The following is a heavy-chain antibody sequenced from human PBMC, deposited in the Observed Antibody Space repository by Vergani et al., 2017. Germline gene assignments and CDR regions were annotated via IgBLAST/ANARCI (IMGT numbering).Heavy chain of an antibody. CDR2: IIPIFGTA. CDR1: GGTFSSYA. CDR3: ARDRNSVVVPAANPAFEI. Sequence: QVQLVQSGAEVKKPGSSVKVSCKASGGTFSSYAISWVRQAPGQGLEWMGGIIPIFGTANYAQKFQGRVTITADESTSTAYMELSSLRSEDTAVYYCARDRNSVVVPAANPAFEIWGQGTMVTVSS. V-gene: IGHV1-69*01. J-gene: IGHJ3*02. D-gene: IGHD2-2*01.